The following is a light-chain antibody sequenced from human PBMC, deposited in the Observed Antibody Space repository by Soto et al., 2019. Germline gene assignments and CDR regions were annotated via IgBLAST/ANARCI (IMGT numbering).Light chain of an antibody. J-gene: IGKJ1*01. V-gene: IGKV1-5*01. CDR3: QQYDTFSWT. CDR2: GAS. CDR1: EDIDTS. Sequence: DIQMTQSPSTLSVSLGXRITITCRASEDIDTSLAWFQQRPGKAPKVLIAGASGLMNGVPSTFSGSGSGTEFALTISSVQPDDFATYFCQQYDTFSWTFGQGTKVVIK.